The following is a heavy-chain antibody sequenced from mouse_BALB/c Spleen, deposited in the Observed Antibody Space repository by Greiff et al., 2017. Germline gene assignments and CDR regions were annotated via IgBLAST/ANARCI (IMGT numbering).Heavy chain of an antibody. CDR2: INPSTGYT. CDR1: GYTFTSYW. D-gene: IGHD2-14*01. CDR3: ALQGYEYYYAMDY. Sequence: VQLQESGAELAKPGASVKMSCKASGYTFTSYWMHWVKQRPGQGLEWIGYINPSTGYTEYNQKFKDKATLTADKSSSTAYMQLSSLTSEDSAVYYCALQGYEYYYAMDYWGQGTSVTVSS. J-gene: IGHJ4*01. V-gene: IGHV1-7*01.